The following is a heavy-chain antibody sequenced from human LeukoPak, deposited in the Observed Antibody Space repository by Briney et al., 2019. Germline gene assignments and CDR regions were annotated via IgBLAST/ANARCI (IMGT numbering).Heavy chain of an antibody. CDR2: INHSGST. CDR3: ARALGPGEGFDP. D-gene: IGHD4-17*01. J-gene: IGHJ5*02. Sequence: GSLRLSCAASGFTFSTYWMSWIRQPPGKGLEWIGEINHSGSTNYNPSLKSRVTISVATSKNQFSLKLSAVTAAATAVYSCARALGPGEGFDPWGQGTLVTVSS. V-gene: IGHV4-34*01. CDR1: GFTFSTYW.